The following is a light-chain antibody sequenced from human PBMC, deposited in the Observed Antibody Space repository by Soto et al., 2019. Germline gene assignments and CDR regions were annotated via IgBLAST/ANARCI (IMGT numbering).Light chain of an antibody. CDR3: HQYFDWPRGT. J-gene: IGKJ1*01. Sequence: EIVVTQSPATLSVSPGERATLSCRVSQSVNGHLAWYQQRPGQAHRLLIYGTSTRATDVPLRFSGGGSGTEFTLTISSLQSEDFAVYFCHQYFDWPRGTFGQGTKLEI. V-gene: IGKV3-15*01. CDR1: QSVNGH. CDR2: GTS.